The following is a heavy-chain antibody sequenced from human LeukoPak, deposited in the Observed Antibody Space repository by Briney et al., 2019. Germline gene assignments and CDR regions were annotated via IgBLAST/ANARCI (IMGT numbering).Heavy chain of an antibody. CDR3: ASWDSGSDYFDY. D-gene: IGHD1-26*01. CDR2: IYTSGST. Sequence: SETLSLTCTVSGGSISSYYWSWIRQPAGKGLEWIGRIYTSGSTNYNPSLKSRVTISVDTSKNQFSLKLSSVTAADTAVCYCASWDSGSDYFDYWGQGTLVTVSS. CDR1: GGSISSYY. V-gene: IGHV4-4*07. J-gene: IGHJ4*02.